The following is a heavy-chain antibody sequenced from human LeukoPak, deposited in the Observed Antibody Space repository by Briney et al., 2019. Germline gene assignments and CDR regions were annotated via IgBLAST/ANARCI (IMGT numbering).Heavy chain of an antibody. CDR3: ARPSEEYCSSTSCYYYYGMDV. Sequence: ASVKVSCKASGYTFTSYGISWVRQAPGQGLEWMGWISAYNGNTNYAQKLQGRVTMTTDTSTSTAYMELSRLRSDDTAVYYCARPSEEYCSSTSCYYYYGMDVWGQGTTVTVSS. CDR2: ISAYNGNT. D-gene: IGHD2-2*01. V-gene: IGHV1-18*01. J-gene: IGHJ6*02. CDR1: GYTFTSYG.